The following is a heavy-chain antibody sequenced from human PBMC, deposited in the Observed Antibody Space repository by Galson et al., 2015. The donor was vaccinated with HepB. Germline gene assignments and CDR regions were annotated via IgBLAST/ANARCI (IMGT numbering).Heavy chain of an antibody. J-gene: IGHJ6*02. V-gene: IGHV1-69*06. CDR1: GGTFSSSA. CDR3: ARDHYDFWSAYSPGEYGMDV. CDR2: IIPIFGTP. D-gene: IGHD3-3*01. Sequence: SVKVSCKASGGTFSSSAISWVRQAPGQGFEWMGGIIPIFGTPNYAQKFQGRVTITADKSTNTAYMELSSLGTEDTAVYYCARDHYDFWSAYSPGEYGMDVWGQGTTVTVSS.